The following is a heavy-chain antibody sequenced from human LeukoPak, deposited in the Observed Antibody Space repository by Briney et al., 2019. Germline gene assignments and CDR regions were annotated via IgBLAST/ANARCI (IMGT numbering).Heavy chain of an antibody. CDR2: ISWNSGSI. CDR3: ASLAGGYFFDH. CDR1: GFTFDDYA. V-gene: IGHV3-9*01. J-gene: IGHJ4*02. D-gene: IGHD1-26*01. Sequence: GGSLRLSCAASGFTFDDYAMHWVRQAPGKGLEWVSGISWNSGSIGYVDSVKGRITISRDNAKNSLYLQINSPRVEDTAVYYCASLAGGYFFDHWGQGTLVTVSS.